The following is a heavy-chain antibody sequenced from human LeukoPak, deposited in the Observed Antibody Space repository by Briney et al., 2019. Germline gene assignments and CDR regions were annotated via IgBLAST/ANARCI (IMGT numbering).Heavy chain of an antibody. CDR3: ARSHSGSLRAPFDF. CDR1: GYTFSNHG. V-gene: IGHV1-18*01. D-gene: IGHD3-22*01. CDR2: INTFNGNT. Sequence: GASVKVSCKASGYTFSNHGVIWVRPAPRQGREWMGWINTFNGNTKYGQKFQGRVTMTTDTSTSTAYMELRNLSSDDTAVFYCARSHSGSLRAPFDFWGQGTLVTVSS. J-gene: IGHJ4*02.